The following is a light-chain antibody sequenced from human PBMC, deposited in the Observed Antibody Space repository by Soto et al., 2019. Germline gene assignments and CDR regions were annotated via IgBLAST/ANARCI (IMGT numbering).Light chain of an antibody. CDR3: QQYNNWPPWT. Sequence: EIVLTQSPGTLSLSPGERATLSCRASQSVSSYYLAWYQQKPGQAPRLLIYAASSRATGIPDRFSGSGSGTEFTLTISSLQSEDFAVYYCQQYNNWPPWTFGQGTKVDIK. CDR1: QSVSSYY. V-gene: IGKV3-20*01. J-gene: IGKJ1*01. CDR2: AAS.